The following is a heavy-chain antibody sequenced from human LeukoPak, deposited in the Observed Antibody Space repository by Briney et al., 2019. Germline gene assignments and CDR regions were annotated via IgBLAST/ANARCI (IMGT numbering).Heavy chain of an antibody. CDR2: IYTSGST. J-gene: IGHJ4*02. V-gene: IGHV4-4*07. D-gene: IGHD6-6*01. CDR1: GGSINSDY. Sequence: SETLSLTCTVSGGSINSDYWSWLRQPAGKGLEWIGRIYTSGSTNYNPSLKSRVTMSVDTSKNQFSLKLSSVTAADTAVYYCARSGYSSSPPNYFDYWGQGTLVTVSS. CDR3: ARSGYSSSPPNYFDY.